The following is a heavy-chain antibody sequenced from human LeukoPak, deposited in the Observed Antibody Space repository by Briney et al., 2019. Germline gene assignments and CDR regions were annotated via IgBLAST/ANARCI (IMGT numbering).Heavy chain of an antibody. CDR3: ARGGVYCSSVSCSVDY. CDR1: GFIFSNYW. J-gene: IGHJ4*02. Sequence: GGSLRLSCEASGFIFSNYWMSWVRQAPGKGLEWVANIKHDGSEKYYVDSVKGRFTISRDNAKNSLYLQMNSLRAEDTAVYYCARGGVYCSSVSCSVDYWGQGILVTVSS. D-gene: IGHD2-2*01. V-gene: IGHV3-7*03. CDR2: IKHDGSEK.